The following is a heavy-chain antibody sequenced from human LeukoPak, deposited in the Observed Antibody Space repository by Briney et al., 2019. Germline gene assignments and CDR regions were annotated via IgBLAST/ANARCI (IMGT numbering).Heavy chain of an antibody. D-gene: IGHD2-21*02. CDR1: GFTFDDYA. Sequence: GGSLRLSCAASGFTFDDYAMHWVRQAPGKGLEWVSGISWNSGSIGYADSVKGRFTISRDNAKNSLYLQMNSLRAEDTAVYYCARDHCGGDCYDYIFDYWGQGTLVTVSS. V-gene: IGHV3-9*01. J-gene: IGHJ4*02. CDR2: ISWNSGSI. CDR3: ARDHCGGDCYDYIFDY.